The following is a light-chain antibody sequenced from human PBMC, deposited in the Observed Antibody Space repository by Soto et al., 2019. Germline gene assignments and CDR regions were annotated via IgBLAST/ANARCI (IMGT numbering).Light chain of an antibody. CDR2: DVS. CDR1: GSDIGAYNY. Sequence: QSVLTQPASVSGSPGQSITISCTGTGSDIGAYNYVSWYQHHPGKAPKLIIYDVSSRPSGVSDRFSGSKSGDTASLTISGLRAEDGADYSCCSYTSGSTLYVFGSGTQLTVL. V-gene: IGLV2-14*03. J-gene: IGLJ1*01. CDR3: CSYTSGSTLYV.